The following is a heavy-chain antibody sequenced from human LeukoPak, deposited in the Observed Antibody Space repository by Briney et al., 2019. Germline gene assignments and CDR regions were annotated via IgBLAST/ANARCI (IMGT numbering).Heavy chain of an antibody. Sequence: SETLSLTCTVSGASINSYYWTWIRQPPGKGLEYIGYIYYSGSTKYNPSLQSRVTISGDTSKNQVSLNLSSVTAADTAVYYCARDPPCPGSYHDLWGQGMLVTVSS. CDR1: GASINSYY. CDR2: IYYSGST. J-gene: IGHJ4*02. V-gene: IGHV4-59*01. D-gene: IGHD3-10*02. CDR3: ARDPPCPGSYHDL.